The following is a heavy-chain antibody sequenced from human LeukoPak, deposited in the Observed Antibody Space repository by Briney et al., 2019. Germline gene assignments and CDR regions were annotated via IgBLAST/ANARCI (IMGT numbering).Heavy chain of an antibody. CDR2: INTKGET. D-gene: IGHD2-21*01. J-gene: IGHJ4*02. CDR3: ATSNDAKIAPFDH. Sequence: SETLSLTCTVSGVSMSACRWSWLRQSPEKGLEWIGCINTKGETSYNPSLKSRVTTSVDPSKSQFSLRLTSVTAADTAVYYCATSNDAKIAPFDHWGQGAPVTVSS. CDR1: GVSMSACR. V-gene: IGHV4-4*09.